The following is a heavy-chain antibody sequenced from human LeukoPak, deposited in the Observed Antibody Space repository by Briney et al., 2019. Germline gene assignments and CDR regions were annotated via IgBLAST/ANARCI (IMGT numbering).Heavy chain of an antibody. CDR1: GFIFNTYG. CDR2: IRNDGSDK. CDR3: ASGLVVVTVYFDY. J-gene: IGHJ4*02. Sequence: GGSLRLSCAASGFIFNTYGMHWVRQAPGKGLEWVAFIRNDGSDKYYAVSVKGRFTISRDNAKNSLYLQMNSLRAEDTAVYYCASGLVVVTVYFDYWGQGTLVTVSS. D-gene: IGHD2-21*02. V-gene: IGHV3-30*02.